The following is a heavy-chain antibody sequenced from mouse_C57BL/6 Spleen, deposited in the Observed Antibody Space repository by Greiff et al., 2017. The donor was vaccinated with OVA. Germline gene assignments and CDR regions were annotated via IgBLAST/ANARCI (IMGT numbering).Heavy chain of an antibody. Sequence: EVQLQQSGPELVKPGASVKIPCKASGYTFTDYNMDWVKQSHGKSLEWIGDINPNNGGTIYNQKFKGKATLTVDKSSSTAYMELRSLTSEDTAVYYCARAGSSPLYYAMDYWGQGTSVTGSS. J-gene: IGHJ4*01. CDR2: INPNNGGT. V-gene: IGHV1-18*01. D-gene: IGHD1-1*01. CDR3: ARAGSSPLYYAMDY. CDR1: GYTFTDYN.